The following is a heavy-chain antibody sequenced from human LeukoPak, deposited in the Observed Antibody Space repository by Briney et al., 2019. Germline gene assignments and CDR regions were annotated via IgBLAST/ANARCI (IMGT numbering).Heavy chain of an antibody. CDR1: GGSISSGGYS. J-gene: IGHJ6*02. Sequence: QSSETLSLTCAVSGGSISSGGYSWSWIRQPPGKGLEWIGYIYHSGSTYYNPSLKSRVTISVDTSKNQFSLKLSSVTAADTAVYYCARGGWGNYDFWSGYSIYYYYYGMDVWGQETTVTVSS. D-gene: IGHD3-3*01. CDR2: IYHSGST. CDR3: ARGGWGNYDFWSGYSIYYYYYGMDV. V-gene: IGHV4-30-2*01.